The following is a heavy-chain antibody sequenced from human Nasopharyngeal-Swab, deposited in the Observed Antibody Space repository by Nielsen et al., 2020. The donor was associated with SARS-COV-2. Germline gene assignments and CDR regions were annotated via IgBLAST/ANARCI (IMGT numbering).Heavy chain of an antibody. V-gene: IGHV3-7*01. Sequence: GESLKISCAASGFTFSGYWMSWVRQAPGKGLEWVANIKQDGSETYYVDSVKGRFTISRDNAKNSLYLQMNSLRAEDTAVYYCARVYCSSTSCYFYGMDVWGQGTTVTVSS. CDR2: IKQDGSET. CDR1: GFTFSGYW. J-gene: IGHJ6*02. D-gene: IGHD2-2*01. CDR3: ARVYCSSTSCYFYGMDV.